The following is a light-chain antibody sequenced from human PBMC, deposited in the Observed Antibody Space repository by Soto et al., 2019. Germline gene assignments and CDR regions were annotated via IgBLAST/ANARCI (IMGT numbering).Light chain of an antibody. V-gene: IGKV1-5*03. CDR3: QQYGSYSPWT. J-gene: IGKJ1*01. CDR2: KAS. Sequence: DIKMTQSPSTLSASVGDRVTITCRASQSIGSWLAWYQQKPGKAPKLLIYKASSLESGVPSRFSGSGSGTELTLTIISLQPDDFASYYCQQYGSYSPWTFGQGTKVEIK. CDR1: QSIGSW.